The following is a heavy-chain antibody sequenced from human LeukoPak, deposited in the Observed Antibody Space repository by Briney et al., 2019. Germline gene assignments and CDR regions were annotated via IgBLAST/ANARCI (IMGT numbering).Heavy chain of an antibody. J-gene: IGHJ4*02. D-gene: IGHD6-6*01. V-gene: IGHV3-21*01. CDR1: GFTFSSYS. CDR3: ARGGPFPSGSSSREYYLDY. CDR2: ISSSSSYI. Sequence: AGGSLRLSCAASGFTFSSYSMNWVRQAPGKGLEWVSSISSSSSYIYYADSVKGRFTISRDNAKNSLYLQMNSLRAEDTAVYYCARGGPFPSGSSSREYYLDYWGQGTLVTVSS.